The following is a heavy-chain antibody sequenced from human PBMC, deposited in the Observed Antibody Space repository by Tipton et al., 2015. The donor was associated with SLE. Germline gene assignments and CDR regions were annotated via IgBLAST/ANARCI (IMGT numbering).Heavy chain of an antibody. V-gene: IGHV3-33*01. CDR1: GFTFSTSA. D-gene: IGHD3-16*01. CDR3: ARGRGGEFLDY. J-gene: IGHJ4*02. CDR2: IWYDGSNK. Sequence: RSLRLSCAASGFTFSTSAMHWVRQAPGKGLEWVAVIWYDGSNKFYADSVKGRFTISGDNSKNTVSLQMNSLRVEDTAVYFCARGRGGEFLDYWGQGTLVTVSS.